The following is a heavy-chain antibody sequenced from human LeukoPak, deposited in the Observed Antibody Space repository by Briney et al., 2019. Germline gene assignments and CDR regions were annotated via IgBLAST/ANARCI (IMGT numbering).Heavy chain of an antibody. Sequence: SVKVSCKASGGTFSSYTISWVRQAPGQGLEWMGRIIPILGIANYAQKFQGRVAITADKSTSTAYMELSSLRSEDTAVYYCARDQDYYDSSGYPYYFDYWGQGTLVTVSS. V-gene: IGHV1-69*04. CDR2: IIPILGIA. CDR3: ARDQDYYDSSGYPYYFDY. J-gene: IGHJ4*02. D-gene: IGHD3-22*01. CDR1: GGTFSSYT.